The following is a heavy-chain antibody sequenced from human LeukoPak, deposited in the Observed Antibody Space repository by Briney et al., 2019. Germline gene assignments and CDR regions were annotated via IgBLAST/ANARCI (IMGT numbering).Heavy chain of an antibody. V-gene: IGHV3-9*03. CDR2: ISWNSGSV. D-gene: IGHD2-15*01. J-gene: IGHJ4*02. CDR1: GFTFDDYA. CDR3: VKDGSCASTATYDY. Sequence: GGSLRLSCAASGFTFDDYAMHWVRQLPGKGLEWVSGISWNSGSVGYADSVKGRFTISRDNAKNSLYLQMNSLRAEDMALYYCVKDGSCASTATYDYWGQGTLVTVSS.